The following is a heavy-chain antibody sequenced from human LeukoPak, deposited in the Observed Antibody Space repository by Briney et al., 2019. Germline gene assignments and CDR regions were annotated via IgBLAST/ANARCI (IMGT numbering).Heavy chain of an antibody. Sequence: SETLSLTCTVSGGSLNTYYWTWIRQPAGKGLEWIGRIFASGSTDYNPSLKSRVTISVDTSRYQFSLKLTSVTAADTAVYYCARGGSYWTFDYWGQGALVTVSS. J-gene: IGHJ4*02. CDR2: IFASGST. CDR1: GGSLNTYY. V-gene: IGHV4-4*07. CDR3: ARGGSYWTFDY. D-gene: IGHD1-26*01.